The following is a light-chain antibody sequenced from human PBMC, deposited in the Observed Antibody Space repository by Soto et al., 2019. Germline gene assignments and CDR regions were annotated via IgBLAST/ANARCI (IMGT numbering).Light chain of an antibody. Sequence: QSVLTQPPSVSEAPRQRVTISCSGSSSNIGNNAVNWYQQVPGKAPKLLIYYDDLLPSGVSDRFSGSKSGTSASLAISGLQPEDEAEYYCEAWDDSLNGWVFGGGTKLTVL. CDR1: SSNIGNNA. CDR3: EAWDDSLNGWV. V-gene: IGLV1-36*01. J-gene: IGLJ3*02. CDR2: YDD.